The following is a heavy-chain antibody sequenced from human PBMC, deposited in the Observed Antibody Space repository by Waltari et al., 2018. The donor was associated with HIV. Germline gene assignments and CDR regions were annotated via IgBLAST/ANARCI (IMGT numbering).Heavy chain of an antibody. V-gene: IGHV3-74*01. CDR3: VSSGLDV. CDR2: INTDETIR. Sequence: VQLVESGGDLAKNGGYLRLSSVAYGFTFSNYWMHWVRQVPGKRLVWVARINTDETIRTYAENVKGRFTISRDNGKNTLYLQMNSLRVEDTAVYYCVSSGLDVWGQGTTVNVSS. J-gene: IGHJ6*02. CDR1: GFTFSNYW.